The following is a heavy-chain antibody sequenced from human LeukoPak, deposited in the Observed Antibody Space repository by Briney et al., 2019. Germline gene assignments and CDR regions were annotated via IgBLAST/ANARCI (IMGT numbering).Heavy chain of an antibody. D-gene: IGHD6-13*01. CDR1: GGSFSVYY. Sequence: PSETLSLTCAVYGGSFSVYYWSWIRQPPGKWLEWIGEINHSGSTNYNPSLKSRVTISVDTSKNQFSLKLSSVPAADTAVYYCARGFTGIAAAGTTYYYYGMDVWGKGTTVTVSS. CDR3: ARGFTGIAAAGTTYYYYGMDV. V-gene: IGHV4-34*01. J-gene: IGHJ6*04. CDR2: INHSGST.